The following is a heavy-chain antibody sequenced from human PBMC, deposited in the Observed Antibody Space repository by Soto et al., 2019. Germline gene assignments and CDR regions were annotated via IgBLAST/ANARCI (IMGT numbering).Heavy chain of an antibody. CDR2: INPSGGST. J-gene: IGHJ4*02. Sequence: ASVKVSCKASGYTFTSYYMHWVRQAPGQGLEWMGIINPSGGSTSYAQKFQGRVTMTRDTSTSTVYMELSSLRSEDTAVYYCAREIPNLLGIASDGSKDYWGQGTLVTVSS. V-gene: IGHV1-46*01. CDR3: AREIPNLLGIASDGSKDY. CDR1: GYTFTSYY. D-gene: IGHD6-13*01.